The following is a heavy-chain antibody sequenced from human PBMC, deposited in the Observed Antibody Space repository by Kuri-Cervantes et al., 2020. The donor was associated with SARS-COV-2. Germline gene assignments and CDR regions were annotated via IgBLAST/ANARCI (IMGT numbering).Heavy chain of an antibody. D-gene: IGHD1-1*01. CDR3: VREGDHWNFDY. CDR1: GFTFSGHW. CDR2: INPEGGYQ. V-gene: IGHV3-74*01. J-gene: IGHJ4*02. Sequence: GGSLRLSCAASGFTFSGHWIHWVRQAPGKGLVWVSRINPEGGYQNNEDSVKGRFTLSRDNAKNMQFLQMNSLRSEDTAVYYCVREGDHWNFDYWGQGNLVTVSS.